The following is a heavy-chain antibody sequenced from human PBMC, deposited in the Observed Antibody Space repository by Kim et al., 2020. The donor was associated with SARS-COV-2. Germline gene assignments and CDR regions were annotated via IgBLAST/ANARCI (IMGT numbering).Heavy chain of an antibody. CDR1: GFTVSSNY. J-gene: IGHJ4*02. V-gene: IGHV3-53*01. CDR2: IYSGGST. Sequence: GGSLRLSCAASGFTVSSNYMSWVRQAPGKGLEWVSVIYSGGSTYYADSVKGRFTISRDNSKNTLYLQMNSLRAEDTAVYYCARAPSGYQGHFDYWGQGTLVTVSS. D-gene: IGHD3-22*01. CDR3: ARAPSGYQGHFDY.